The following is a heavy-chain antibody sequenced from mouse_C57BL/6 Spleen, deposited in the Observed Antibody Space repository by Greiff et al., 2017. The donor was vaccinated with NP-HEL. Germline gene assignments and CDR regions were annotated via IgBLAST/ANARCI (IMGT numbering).Heavy chain of an antibody. CDR3: ARAAYYSNYEGYFDV. V-gene: IGHV1-82*01. CDR2: IYPGDGDT. D-gene: IGHD2-5*01. J-gene: IGHJ1*03. CDR1: GYAFSSSW. Sequence: VQLQQSGPELVKPGASVKISCKASGYAFSSSWMNWVKQRPGKGLEWIGRIYPGDGDTTYNGKFKGKATLTADKSSSTAYMQLSSLTSEDSAVYFCARAAYYSNYEGYFDVWGTGTTVTVSS.